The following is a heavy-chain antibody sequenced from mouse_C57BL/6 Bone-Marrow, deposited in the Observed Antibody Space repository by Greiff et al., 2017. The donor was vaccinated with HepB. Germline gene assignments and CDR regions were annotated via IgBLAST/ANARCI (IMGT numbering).Heavy chain of an antibody. J-gene: IGHJ4*01. CDR3: ATLDYAMDY. V-gene: IGHV1-26*01. CDR2: INPNNGGT. CDR1: GYTFTDYY. Sequence: VQLQQSGPELVKPGASVKISCKASGYTFTDYYMNWVKQSHGKSLEWIGDINPNNGGTSYNQKFKGKATLTVDKSSSTAYMELRSLTSEDSAVYYCATLDYAMDYWGQGTSVTVSS.